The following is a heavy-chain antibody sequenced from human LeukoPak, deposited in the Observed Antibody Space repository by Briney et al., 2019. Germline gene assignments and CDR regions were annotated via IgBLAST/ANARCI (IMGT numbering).Heavy chain of an antibody. V-gene: IGHV1-2*06. CDR1: GYTFTGYF. Sequence: GASVKVSCKASGYTFTGYFIHWVRQAPGQGLEWMGRINPNSGDTSYEQTFQGRVTMTRDTSISTVYMGLSRLTSDDTAVYYCARDLSSTSNWELDYWGQGTPVTVSS. CDR2: INPNSGDT. J-gene: IGHJ4*02. CDR3: ARDLSSTSNWELDY. D-gene: IGHD7-27*01.